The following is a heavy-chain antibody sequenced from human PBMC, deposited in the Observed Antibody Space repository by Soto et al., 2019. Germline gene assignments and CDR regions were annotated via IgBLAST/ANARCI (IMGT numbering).Heavy chain of an antibody. CDR3: ARAPPYYYESSGLGPSDY. J-gene: IGHJ4*02. CDR1: GYTFTTYG. D-gene: IGHD3-22*01. CDR2: ISGYSTNT. Sequence: GASVKVSCKASGYTFTTYGINCVLQSPLQGLEWMGWISGYSTNTNYAQKFQGRVTMTTDISTTTVYMELRSLRSDDTGVYYCARAPPYYYESSGLGPSDYWGQGTLVTVSS. V-gene: IGHV1-18*01.